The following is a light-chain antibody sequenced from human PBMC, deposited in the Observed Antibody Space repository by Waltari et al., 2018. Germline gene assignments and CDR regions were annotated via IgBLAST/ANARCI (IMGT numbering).Light chain of an antibody. J-gene: IGLJ1*01. CDR1: SSKIGCHT. Sequence: QSVLTQPPSASGTPGQRLTISCSGRSSKIGCHTVNWYQQLPGRAPKLLSYGNNQRPSGVPDRFSGSKSGTSASLVISGLQSEDEADYYCATWDDSLSGFYVFGAGTRVTVL. CDR2: GNN. CDR3: ATWDDSLSGFYV. V-gene: IGLV1-44*01.